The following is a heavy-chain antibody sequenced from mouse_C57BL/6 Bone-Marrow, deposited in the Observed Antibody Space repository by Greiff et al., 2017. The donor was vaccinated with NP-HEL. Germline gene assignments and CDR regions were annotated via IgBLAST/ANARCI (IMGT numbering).Heavy chain of an antibody. CDR3: ARDPLTGPDY. CDR2: ISDGGSYT. D-gene: IGHD4-1*01. J-gene: IGHJ2*01. Sequence: EVMLVESGGGLVKPGGSLKLSCAASGFTFSSYAMPWVRQTPEQRLEWVATISDGGSYTYYPDNVKGRFTISRDNAKNNLYLQMSHLKSEDTAMYYCARDPLTGPDYWGQGTTLTVSS. V-gene: IGHV5-4*01. CDR1: GFTFSSYA.